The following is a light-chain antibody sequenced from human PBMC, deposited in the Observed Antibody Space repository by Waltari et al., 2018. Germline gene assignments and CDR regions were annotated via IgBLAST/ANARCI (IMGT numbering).Light chain of an antibody. Sequence: NFMLTQPHSVSESPGKTVTISCTSNSGDIVGDYVQWYQHRPGSAPTTVIYEDDQRPSGVPDRFSGSIDTSNSASLTISRLRTEDEADYYCQSYDNNIVLFGGGTKLTVL. V-gene: IGLV6-57*02. J-gene: IGLJ2*01. CDR3: QSYDNNIVL. CDR2: EDD. CDR1: SGDIVGDY.